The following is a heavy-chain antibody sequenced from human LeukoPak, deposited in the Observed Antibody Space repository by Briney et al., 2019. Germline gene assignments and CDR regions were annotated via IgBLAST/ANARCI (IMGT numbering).Heavy chain of an antibody. CDR3: ARDLGHTGYDLYDY. Sequence: PGGSLRLSCAVSGINFRGYWMAWVRQAPGKGLEWVANMKQDGSEKYYVDSVKGRFTISRDNAKNSLYLEMNSLRVEDTAVYYCARDLGHTGYDLYDYWGQGTLVNVSS. V-gene: IGHV3-7*01. CDR2: MKQDGSEK. D-gene: IGHD5-12*01. CDR1: GINFRGYW. J-gene: IGHJ4*02.